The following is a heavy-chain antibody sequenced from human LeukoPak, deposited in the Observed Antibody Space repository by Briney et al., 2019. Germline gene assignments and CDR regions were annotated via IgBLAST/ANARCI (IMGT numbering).Heavy chain of an antibody. CDR1: GGSISSSSYY. J-gene: IGHJ4*02. CDR2: IYYSGST. CDR3: ARDYGGLNFDY. V-gene: IGHV4-39*07. D-gene: IGHD4/OR15-4a*01. Sequence: SETLSLTCTVSGGSISSSSYYWGWIRQPPGKGLEWIGSIYYSGSTNYNPSLKSRVTISVDTSKNQFSLKLSSVTAADTAVYYCARDYGGLNFDYWGQGTLVTVSS.